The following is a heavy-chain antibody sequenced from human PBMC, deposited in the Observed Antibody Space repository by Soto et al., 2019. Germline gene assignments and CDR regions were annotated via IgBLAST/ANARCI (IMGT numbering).Heavy chain of an antibody. CDR1: GGSIGTNNW. V-gene: IGHV4-4*02. J-gene: IGHJ4*02. Sequence: ETLCRACSVSGGSIGTNNWWSWVRQPPGKGLEWIGEVYHSGTTNCNPSLKSRVTISIDKSKNQFSLTLTSMTAADTALYYCAVPGRGDFDYWSQGTLVTVSS. D-gene: IGHD5-12*01. CDR3: AVPGRGDFDY. CDR2: VYHSGTT.